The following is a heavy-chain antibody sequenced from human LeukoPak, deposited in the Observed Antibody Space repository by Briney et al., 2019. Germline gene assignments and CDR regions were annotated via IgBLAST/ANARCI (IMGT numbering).Heavy chain of an antibody. CDR3: ARPGYCSGTSCYYFDS. D-gene: IGHD2-2*01. CDR1: GFTFSYYW. Sequence: GGSLRLFCAASGFTFSYYWMSWVRQAPGKGLEWVANINQDGSEKYYVDSVKGRFTISRDNAKNSLYLQMNSLRAEDTAVYYCARPGYCSGTSCYYFDSWGQGTLVTVSS. J-gene: IGHJ4*02. CDR2: INQDGSEK. V-gene: IGHV3-7*01.